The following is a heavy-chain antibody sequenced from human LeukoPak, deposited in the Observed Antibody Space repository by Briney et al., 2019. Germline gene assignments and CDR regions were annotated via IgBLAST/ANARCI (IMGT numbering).Heavy chain of an antibody. J-gene: IGHJ4*02. CDR2: ISYDGSNK. V-gene: IGHV3-30*03. CDR3: ARELGTGFDS. CDR1: GFTFSSYG. Sequence: AGSLRLSCAASGFTFSSYGMHWVRQAPGKGLEWVAVISYDGSNKYYADSVKGRFTTSRDNSKNTLYLQMNSLRAEDTAVFYCARELGTGFDSWGQGTLVTVSS.